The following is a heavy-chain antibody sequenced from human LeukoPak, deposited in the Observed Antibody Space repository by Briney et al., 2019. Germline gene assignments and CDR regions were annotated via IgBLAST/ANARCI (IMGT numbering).Heavy chain of an antibody. J-gene: IGHJ4*02. CDR3: ARVGGGYDGYFDY. CDR1: GGSISTNH. Sequence: SETLSLTCVVSGGSISTNHWSWIRQPPGKGLEWIGYVFYSGNTNYNPSLKSRVTISVDTSKNHFHLKLSSVTAADTAMYYCARVGGGYDGYFDYWGQGTLVTVSS. V-gene: IGHV4-59*01. D-gene: IGHD5-12*01. CDR2: VFYSGNT.